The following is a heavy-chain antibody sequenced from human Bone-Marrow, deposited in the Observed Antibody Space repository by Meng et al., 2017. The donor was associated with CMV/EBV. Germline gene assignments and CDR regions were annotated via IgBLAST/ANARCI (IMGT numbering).Heavy chain of an antibody. CDR1: GDSISSVGYY. D-gene: IGHD2-15*01. CDR3: ARAQDAYNWFDP. CDR2: IYYSGST. J-gene: IGHJ5*02. V-gene: IGHV4-31*03. Sequence: TVSGDSISSVGYYWSWIRQHPGKGLEWIGYIYYSGSTCYNPSLKSRVTISGDTSNNQVSLKLTSVTAADTALYYCARAQDAYNWFDPWGQGTLVTVSS.